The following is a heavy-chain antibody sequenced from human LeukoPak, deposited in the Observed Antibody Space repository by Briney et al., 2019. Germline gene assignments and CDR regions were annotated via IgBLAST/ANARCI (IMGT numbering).Heavy chain of an antibody. Sequence: SETLSLTCTVSGGSLSGHYWSWIRQPPGKRLEWIGYVSYTGRTKYNPSLQSRVTISIDTSKSQFSLKLTSVTSADTAVYSCATLLDKDTSGDPDTFDVRGPGTTVIVSS. CDR3: ATLLDKDTSGDPDTFDV. V-gene: IGHV4-59*11. J-gene: IGHJ3*01. D-gene: IGHD3-22*01. CDR2: VSYTGRT. CDR1: GGSLSGHY.